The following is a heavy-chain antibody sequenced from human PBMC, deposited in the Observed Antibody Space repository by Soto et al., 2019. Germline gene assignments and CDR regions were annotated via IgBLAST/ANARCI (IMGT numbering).Heavy chain of an antibody. CDR2: VSWDGGST. Sequence: GGSLRLSCAASGFTFDDYTMHWVRQAPGKGLEWVSLVSWDGGSTYYADSVKGRFTISRDNSKNSLYLQMNSLRTEDTALYYCAKDIRLGSRYYYGMDVWGQGTTVTVSS. J-gene: IGHJ6*02. CDR1: GFTFDDYT. CDR3: AKDIRLGSRYYYGMDV. V-gene: IGHV3-43*01. D-gene: IGHD3-10*01.